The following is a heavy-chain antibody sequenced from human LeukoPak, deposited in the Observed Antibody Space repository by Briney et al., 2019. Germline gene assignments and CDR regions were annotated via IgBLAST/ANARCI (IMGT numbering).Heavy chain of an antibody. CDR2: ISATSSHI. CDR3: ARGAGVGSYVPFDL. D-gene: IGHD3-16*01. J-gene: IGHJ4*02. CDR1: GFTFSRFS. V-gene: IGHV3-21*01. Sequence: GGSLRLSCAGSGFTFSRFSMYWVRQTPGKGLECVSSISATSSHIYNADSVTGRVTTSRDNARNSLSLQMNSLRVEDTGVYYCARGAGVGSYVPFDLWGQGTRVTVSS.